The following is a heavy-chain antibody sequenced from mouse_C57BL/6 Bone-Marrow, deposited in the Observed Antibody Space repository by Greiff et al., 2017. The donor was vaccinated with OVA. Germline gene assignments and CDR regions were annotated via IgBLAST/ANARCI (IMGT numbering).Heavy chain of an antibody. Sequence: VQLQQSGPELVKPGASVKISCKASGYTFTDYYMNWVKQSHGKSLEWIGDINPNNGGTSYNQKFKGKATLTVDKSSSTAYMELRSLTSEDSAVYYCARASYDGYCDPFAYWGQGTLVTVSA. V-gene: IGHV1-26*01. CDR2: INPNNGGT. CDR3: ARASYDGYCDPFAY. CDR1: GYTFTDYY. D-gene: IGHD2-3*01. J-gene: IGHJ3*01.